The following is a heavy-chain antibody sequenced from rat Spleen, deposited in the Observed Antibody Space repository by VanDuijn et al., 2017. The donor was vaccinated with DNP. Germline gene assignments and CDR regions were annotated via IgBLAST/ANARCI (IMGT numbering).Heavy chain of an antibody. CDR1: GFTFRDYA. Sequence: EVQLVESGGDLVQPGRSLKLSCVASGFTFRDYAMAWVRQAPKKGLEWVATIIFDGSDTYYRDSVKGRFTISRDNAESTLYLQVNSLRSEDTATYYCTSNPHIRTAAPFDYWGQGVMVTVSS. CDR2: IIFDGSDT. CDR3: TSNPHIRTAAPFDY. V-gene: IGHV5-17*01. D-gene: IGHD3-8*01. J-gene: IGHJ2*01.